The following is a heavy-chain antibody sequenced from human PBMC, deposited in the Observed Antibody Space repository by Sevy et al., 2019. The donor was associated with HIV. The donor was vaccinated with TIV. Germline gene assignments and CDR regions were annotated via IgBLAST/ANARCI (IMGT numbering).Heavy chain of an antibody. Sequence: GGSLILSCAASGFTFSSYAMSWVRHAPGKGLEWVSAISGSGGSTYYADSVKGRFTISRDNSKNTLYLQMNSLRAEDTAVYYCAKRRVGGSYYFDYWGQGTLVTVSS. CDR2: ISGSGGST. V-gene: IGHV3-23*01. D-gene: IGHD1-26*01. J-gene: IGHJ4*02. CDR3: AKRRVGGSYYFDY. CDR1: GFTFSSYA.